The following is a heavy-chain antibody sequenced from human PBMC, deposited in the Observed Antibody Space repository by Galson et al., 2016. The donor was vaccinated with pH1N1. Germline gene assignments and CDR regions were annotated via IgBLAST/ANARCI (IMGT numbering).Heavy chain of an antibody. Sequence: SVKVSCKASGGTIFNSFAFSWVRQAPGQGLEWMGGITAIFGTANYAQKFQGRVTITADEFTSTAYMELNNLRSEDTAVYYCARGSGYSGTYGNAFNIWGQGTMVTVSS. V-gene: IGHV1-69*13. J-gene: IGHJ3*02. CDR3: ARGSGYSGTYGNAFNI. D-gene: IGHD1-26*01. CDR2: ITAIFGTA. CDR1: GGTIFNSFA.